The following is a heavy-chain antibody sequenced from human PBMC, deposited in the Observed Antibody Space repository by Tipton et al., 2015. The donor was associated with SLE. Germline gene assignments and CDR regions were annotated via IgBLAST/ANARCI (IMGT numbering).Heavy chain of an antibody. CDR1: GGSISTYF. J-gene: IGHJ5*02. CDR2: IYYSGST. Sequence: TLSLTCTVSGGSISTYFWSWIRQPPGKGLEWIGYIYYSGSTHYNPSLRSRVTMSVDTSKNQFSLKLTSVTAADTAVYYCARLEDPFGIFGVPKGWFDPWGQGTLVTVPS. V-gene: IGHV4-59*01. CDR3: ARLEDPFGIFGVPKGWFDP. D-gene: IGHD3-3*01.